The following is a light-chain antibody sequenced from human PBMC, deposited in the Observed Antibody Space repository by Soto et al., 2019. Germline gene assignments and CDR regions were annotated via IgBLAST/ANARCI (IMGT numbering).Light chain of an antibody. Sequence: QSVLTQPPSVSGAPGQRVTISCTGSSSNIGAGYDVHWYHQLPGTAPKLLIYGISNRPSGVPDRVSGSKSGTSASLAITGLQPEDEADYYCQSYDSSLSVVFGGGTKLTVL. J-gene: IGLJ2*01. CDR2: GIS. V-gene: IGLV1-40*01. CDR3: QSYDSSLSVV. CDR1: SSNIGAGYD.